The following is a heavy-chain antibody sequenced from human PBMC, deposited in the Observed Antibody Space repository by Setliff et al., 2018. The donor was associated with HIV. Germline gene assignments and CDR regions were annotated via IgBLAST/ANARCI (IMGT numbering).Heavy chain of an antibody. J-gene: IGHJ6*03. D-gene: IGHD1-26*01. CDR3: ARGQDLGATWTGYYYYYMDV. Sequence: TSETLSLTCAVYVGSFSGHYWIWIRQPPGKGLEWIGETNPSGRTKYNPSLKSRVTISVDRSKNQFSLKLTSVTAADTAVYYCARGQDLGATWTGYYYYYMDVWGKGTTVTVSS. V-gene: IGHV4-34*01. CDR2: TNPSGRT. CDR1: VGSFSGHY.